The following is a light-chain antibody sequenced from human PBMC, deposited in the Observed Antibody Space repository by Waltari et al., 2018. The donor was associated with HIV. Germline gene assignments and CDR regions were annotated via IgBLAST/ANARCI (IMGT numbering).Light chain of an antibody. Sequence: QSALTQPASVSGSPGQSMTISCTGTSSDFGSYNLVSWYQQHPGKAPKLMIYEVSKRPSGVSNRFSVSKAGNTASLTISGLQAEDEADYYCCSYAGTSTVVFGGGTKLTVL. J-gene: IGLJ2*01. V-gene: IGLV2-23*02. CDR3: CSYAGTSTVV. CDR2: EVS. CDR1: SSDFGSYNL.